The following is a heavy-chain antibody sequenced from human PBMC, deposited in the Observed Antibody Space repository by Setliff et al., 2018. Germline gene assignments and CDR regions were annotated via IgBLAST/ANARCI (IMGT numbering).Heavy chain of an antibody. Sequence: GGALRLSCADSGFTFSSYAMHWVRQAPGKGLEWVAVTSYDGRKKYYADSVKGRFTISRDNSKNTLYLQMNSLRAEDTAVYYCARGNYDILTGSSMDVWGKGTTVTVSS. CDR1: GFTFSSYA. V-gene: IGHV3-30*04. CDR3: ARGNYDILTGSSMDV. D-gene: IGHD3-9*01. CDR2: TSYDGRKK. J-gene: IGHJ6*03.